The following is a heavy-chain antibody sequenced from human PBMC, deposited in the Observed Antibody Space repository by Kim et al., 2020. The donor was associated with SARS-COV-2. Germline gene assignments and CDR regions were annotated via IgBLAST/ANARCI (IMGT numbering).Heavy chain of an antibody. V-gene: IGHV3-48*02. CDR1: GFTFSPYT. J-gene: IGHJ5*02. CDR3: ARALWEADDSLRRLDP. CDR2: ISGTSNTI. Sequence: GGSLRLSCAASGFTFSPYTMNWVRQAPGKGLEWLSSISGTSNTIYYADSVRGRFTISRDNPKSSLFLHMSSLRDEDTAVYYCARALWEADDSLRRLDPWGQGTLVTVSS. D-gene: IGHD3-22*01.